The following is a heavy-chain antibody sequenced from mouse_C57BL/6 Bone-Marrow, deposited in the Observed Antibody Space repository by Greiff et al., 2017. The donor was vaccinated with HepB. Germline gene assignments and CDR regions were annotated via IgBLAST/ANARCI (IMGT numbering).Heavy chain of an antibody. V-gene: IGHV14-3*01. Sequence: EVQLQQSVAELVRPGASVKLSCTASGFNIKNTYMHWVKQRPEQGLEWIGRIDPANGNTKHAPKFQGKATITADTSSNTADLQLSSRTSEDTAIYYCARPHYYGRSLGYWGQGTTLTVSS. J-gene: IGHJ2*01. CDR3: ARPHYYGRSLGY. CDR1: GFNIKNTY. CDR2: IDPANGNT. D-gene: IGHD1-1*01.